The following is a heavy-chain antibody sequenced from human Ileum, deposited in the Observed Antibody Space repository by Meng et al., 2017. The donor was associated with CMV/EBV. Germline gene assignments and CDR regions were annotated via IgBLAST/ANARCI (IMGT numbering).Heavy chain of an antibody. V-gene: IGHV5-51*01. Sequence: GESLKISCKGSGYNFTSYWIGWLRQMPGKGLEWMGIIYPGDSDTRYGPSFQGQVTISADKSITTAYLQWSSLKASDTAMYYCARMSSDSSGYALDYWGRGTLVTVSS. J-gene: IGHJ4*02. CDR2: IYPGDSDT. D-gene: IGHD3-22*01. CDR3: ARMSSDSSGYALDY. CDR1: GYNFTSYW.